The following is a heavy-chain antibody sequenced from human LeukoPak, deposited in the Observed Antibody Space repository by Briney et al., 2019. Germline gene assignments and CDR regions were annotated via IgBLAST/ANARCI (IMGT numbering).Heavy chain of an antibody. J-gene: IGHJ4*02. CDR3: AREIYGRFDY. D-gene: IGHD4-17*01. CDR2: INPYNGNT. Sequence: ASVKVSCKASGYTFTSYGISWVRQAPGQGPECMGWINPYNGNTNYALKVQGRVTMTTDTSTSTASLELRSLRSDDTAIYYCAREIYGRFDYWGQGTLVTVSS. CDR1: GYTFTSYG. V-gene: IGHV1-18*01.